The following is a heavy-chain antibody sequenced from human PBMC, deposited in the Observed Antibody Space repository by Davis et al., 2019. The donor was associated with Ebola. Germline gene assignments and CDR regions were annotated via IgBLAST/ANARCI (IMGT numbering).Heavy chain of an antibody. J-gene: IGHJ4*02. D-gene: IGHD7-27*01. Sequence: GSLRLSCTVSGGSFYYWGWLRQPPGKGLEWIGSIYHSGSTNYNPSLKSRVTISVDTSKNQFSLKLSSVTAADTAVYYCARGPSIWGFDYWGQGTLVTVSS. CDR1: GGSFYY. CDR3: ARGPSIWGFDY. CDR2: IYHSGST. V-gene: IGHV4-34*01.